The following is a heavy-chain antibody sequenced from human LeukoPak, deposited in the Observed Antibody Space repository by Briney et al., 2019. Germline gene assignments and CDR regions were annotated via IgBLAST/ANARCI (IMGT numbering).Heavy chain of an antibody. D-gene: IGHD2-2*01. J-gene: IGHJ4*02. V-gene: IGHV1-69*04. CDR1: GGTFSSYA. CDR3: AREGPTAIKYYFDY. Sequence: EASVKVSCKASGGTFSSYAISWVRQAPGQGLEWMGRIIPILGIANYAQKFQGRVTITADKSTSTAYMELSSLRSEDTAVYYCAREGPTAIKYYFDYWGQGTLVTVSS. CDR2: IIPILGIA.